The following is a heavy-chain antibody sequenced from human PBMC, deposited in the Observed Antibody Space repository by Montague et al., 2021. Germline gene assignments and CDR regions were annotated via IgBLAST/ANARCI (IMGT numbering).Heavy chain of an antibody. V-gene: IGHV4-39*01. D-gene: IGHD1/OR15-1a*01. CDR1: GGSISSTSHY. CDR3: ARARIAGTTTPLDY. Sequence: SETLSLTCTVSGGSISSTSHYWDWIRQPPGKRLEWIGPFYSGGNTYYNPALKSRVSISADTSNNQFSLKLHSVTAADTAVYFCARARIAGTTTPLDYWGQGTLVIVSS. J-gene: IGHJ4*02. CDR2: FYSGGNT.